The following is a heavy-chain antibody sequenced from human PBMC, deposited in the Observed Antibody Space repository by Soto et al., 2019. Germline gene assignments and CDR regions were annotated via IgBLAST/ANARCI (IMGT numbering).Heavy chain of an antibody. D-gene: IGHD3-16*02. CDR1: GDSVSSNSAA. CDR2: TYYRSKWYR. Sequence: SQTLSLTCAISGDSVSSNSAALNWIRQSPSRGLEWLGRTYYRSKWYRDYAVSVKSRITINPDTSKNQFSLQLNSVTPDDTAMYYCARIVGASEHDYWGQGTLVTVFS. V-gene: IGHV6-1*01. J-gene: IGHJ4*02. CDR3: ARIVGASEHDY.